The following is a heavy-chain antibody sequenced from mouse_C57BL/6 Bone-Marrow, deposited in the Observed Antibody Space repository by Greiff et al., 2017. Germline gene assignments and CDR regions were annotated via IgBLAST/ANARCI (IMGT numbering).Heavy chain of an antibody. CDR3: TRTGTWDWYFDV. V-gene: IGHV5-9-1*02. CDR1: GFTFSSYA. Sequence: VQLKESGEGLVKPGGSLKLSCAASGFTFSSYAMSWVRQTPEKRLEWVAYISSGGDYIYYADTVKGRFTISRDNARNTLYLQMSSLKSEDTAMYYCTRTGTWDWYFDVWGTGTTVTVSS. J-gene: IGHJ1*03. CDR2: ISSGGDYI. D-gene: IGHD4-1*01.